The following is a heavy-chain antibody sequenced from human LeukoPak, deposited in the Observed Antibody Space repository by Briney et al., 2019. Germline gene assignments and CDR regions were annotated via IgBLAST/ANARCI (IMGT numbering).Heavy chain of an antibody. CDR2: ISGSGGST. CDR1: GFTFSSYA. CDR3: ARNYYGSGSYYNALGY. V-gene: IGHV3-23*01. Sequence: GGSLRLSCAASGFTFSSYAMSWVRQAPGKGLEWVSAISGSGGSTYYADSVKGRFTISRDNSKNTLYLQMNSLRAEDTAVYYCARNYYGSGSYYNALGYWGQGTLVTVYS. D-gene: IGHD3-10*01. J-gene: IGHJ4*02.